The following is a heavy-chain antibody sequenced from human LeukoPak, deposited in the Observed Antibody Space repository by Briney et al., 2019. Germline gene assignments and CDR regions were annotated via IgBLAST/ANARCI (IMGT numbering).Heavy chain of an antibody. Sequence: SETLSLTCTVSGGSISSYYWSWIRQPPGKGLEWIGYIYYSGSTNYNPSLKSRVTISVDTSKNQFSLKLSSVTAADTAVYYCAEGAVAGTFDYWGQGTLVTVSS. CDR2: IYYSGST. J-gene: IGHJ4*02. CDR1: GGSISSYY. V-gene: IGHV4-59*01. CDR3: AEGAVAGTFDY. D-gene: IGHD6-19*01.